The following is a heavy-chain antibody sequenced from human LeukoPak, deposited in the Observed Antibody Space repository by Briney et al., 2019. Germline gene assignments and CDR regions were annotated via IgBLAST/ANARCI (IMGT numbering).Heavy chain of an antibody. J-gene: IGHJ4*02. Sequence: PGGSLRLSCAASKFTFGSYAMSWVGQAPGKGLEWVSGISGSGGSTYYADSVRGRFTISRDNSKNTLYLQMNSLRVEDTAVYYCAKDRASVYDILNYGQYFDYWGQGTLVTVSS. CDR3: AKDRASVYDILNYGQYFDY. V-gene: IGHV3-23*01. CDR1: KFTFGSYA. CDR2: ISGSGGST. D-gene: IGHD3-9*01.